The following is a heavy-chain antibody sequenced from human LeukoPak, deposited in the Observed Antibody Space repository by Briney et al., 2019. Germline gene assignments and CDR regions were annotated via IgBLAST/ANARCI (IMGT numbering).Heavy chain of an antibody. CDR1: GYSFTGYY. V-gene: IGHV1-2*02. CDR2: INPNSGGT. CDR3: ARDLGDIVVVPAAIWFDP. Sequence: ASVKVSCKASGYSFTGYYMHWVRQAPGQGFEWMGWINPNSGGTNYAQKFQGRVTMTRDTSISTAYMELSRLRSDDTAVYYCARDLGDIVVVPAAIWFDPWGQGTLVTVSS. D-gene: IGHD2-2*01. J-gene: IGHJ5*02.